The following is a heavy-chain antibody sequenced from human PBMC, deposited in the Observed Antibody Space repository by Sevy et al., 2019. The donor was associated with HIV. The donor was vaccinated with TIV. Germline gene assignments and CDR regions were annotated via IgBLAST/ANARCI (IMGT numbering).Heavy chain of an antibody. Sequence: SETLSLTCTVSGGSVSSGSYYWSWIRQPPGKGLEWIGYIYYSGSTNYNPSLKSRVTISVDTSKNQFSLKLSSVTATDTAVYYCARRGPSDIVGAKETRFDYWGQGTLVTVSS. V-gene: IGHV4-61*01. CDR3: ARRGPSDIVGAKETRFDY. J-gene: IGHJ4*02. CDR2: IYYSGST. D-gene: IGHD1-26*01. CDR1: GGSVSSGSYY.